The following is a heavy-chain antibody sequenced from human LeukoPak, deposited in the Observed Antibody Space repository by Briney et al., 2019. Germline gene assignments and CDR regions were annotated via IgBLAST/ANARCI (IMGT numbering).Heavy chain of an antibody. CDR2: IYWDDDK. CDR1: GFSLSTSGVG. CDR3: AHRRIAEAGGLVDY. D-gene: IGHD6-13*01. V-gene: IGHV2-5*02. J-gene: IGHJ4*02. Sequence: SGPTPVNPTEPPALTCTVSGFSLSTSGVGVGWIRQPPGKALEWLALIYWDDDKRYSPSLKSRLTITKDTSKNQVVLTMTNMDPVDTATYYCAHRRIAEAGGLVDYCGQGTLVTVSS.